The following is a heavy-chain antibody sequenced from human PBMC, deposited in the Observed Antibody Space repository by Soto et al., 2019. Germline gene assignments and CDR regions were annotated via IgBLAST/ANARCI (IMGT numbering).Heavy chain of an antibody. J-gene: IGHJ4*02. CDR1: GFSFGSYA. CDR3: ARWSYLDY. Sequence: GGSLRLSCAASGFSFGSYALSWVRPAPGKGLEWVSTISGSDGKTFYADSVKGRFSISRDTSQSTLYLQMNSLRADDTAMYYCARWSYLDYWGQGTRVTVSS. V-gene: IGHV3-23*01. CDR2: ISGSDGKT. D-gene: IGHD3-3*01.